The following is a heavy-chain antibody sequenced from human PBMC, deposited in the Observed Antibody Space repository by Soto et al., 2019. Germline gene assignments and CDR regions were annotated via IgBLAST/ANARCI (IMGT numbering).Heavy chain of an antibody. CDR3: ARVRDLLPPRVVDY. CDR2: FSAYNGNT. Sequence: ASVEASCEASGYTFTRHGIRWVRQCPGQGLECMGWFSAYNGNTNYAQKLQGRVTMTTVTSTSSVYMALSAVSSDDTAVYYCARVRDLLPPRVVDYWS. CDR1: GYTFTRHG. V-gene: IGHV1-18*04. D-gene: IGHD3-3*01. J-gene: IGHJ4*01.